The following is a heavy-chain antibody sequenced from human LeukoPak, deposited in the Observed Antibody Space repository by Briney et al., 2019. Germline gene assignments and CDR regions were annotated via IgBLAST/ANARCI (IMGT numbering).Heavy chain of an antibody. CDR1: GFTFSSYA. J-gene: IGHJ6*04. Sequence: PGGSLRLSCAASGFTFSSYAMHWVRQAPGKGLEWVAVRSYDGSNKYYADSVKGRFTISRDNSKNTLYLQMNSLRAEDTAVYYCARGGYYYGSGSYYIYGMDVWGKGTTVTVSS. CDR3: ARGGYYYGSGSYYIYGMDV. CDR2: RSYDGSNK. D-gene: IGHD3-10*01. V-gene: IGHV3-30*04.